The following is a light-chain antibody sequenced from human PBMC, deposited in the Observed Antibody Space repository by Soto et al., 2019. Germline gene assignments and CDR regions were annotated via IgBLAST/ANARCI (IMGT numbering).Light chain of an antibody. Sequence: DIPMTQSPSSLSASVGDRVTITCRASQDIAAYLNWYQQKPGKAPKLLMYVASNLQSGVPSRFSGSGSGTDFTLAISSLQPEDFATYYCQQSYSTPYTFGQGTKLEIK. J-gene: IGKJ2*01. V-gene: IGKV1-39*01. CDR3: QQSYSTPYT. CDR1: QDIAAY. CDR2: VAS.